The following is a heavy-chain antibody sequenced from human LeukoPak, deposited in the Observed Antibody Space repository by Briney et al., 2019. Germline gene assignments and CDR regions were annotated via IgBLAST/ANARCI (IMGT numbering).Heavy chain of an antibody. D-gene: IGHD3-10*01. CDR1: GITLSNYG. V-gene: IGHV3-23*01. CDR3: AKRGVVIRAVIIVGFHKEAYYFDY. CDR2: ISDRGGST. J-gene: IGHJ4*02. Sequence: GGSLRLSCAVSGITLSNYGMSWVRQAPGKGLEWVAGISDRGGSTKYAASVKGRFTISRDNAKNTLYLQMNSLRAEDTAVYFCAKRGVVIRAVIIVGFHKEAYYFDYWGQGALVAVSS.